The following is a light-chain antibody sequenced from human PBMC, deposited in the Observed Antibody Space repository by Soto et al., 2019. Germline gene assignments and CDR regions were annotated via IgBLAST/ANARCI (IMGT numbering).Light chain of an antibody. CDR3: QQYNSYPLT. J-gene: IGKJ4*01. V-gene: IGKV1-5*03. CDR2: KAS. Sequence: DIQMTQSPSTLSASVGDRVNITCRASQSISSWLAWYQQKPGKAPNLLIYKASSLESGVPSRFSGSGSGTEFTLTISSLQPDDFATYYCQQYNSYPLTCGGGTKVEIK. CDR1: QSISSW.